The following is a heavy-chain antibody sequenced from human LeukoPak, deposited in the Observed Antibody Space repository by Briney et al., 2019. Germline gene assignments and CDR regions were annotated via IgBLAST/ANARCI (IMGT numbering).Heavy chain of an antibody. V-gene: IGHV3-21*01. CDR2: ISSSSNYI. CDR1: GFTFSSYD. CDR3: ARTEDAFDI. J-gene: IGHJ3*02. Sequence: GGSLRLSCAASGFTFSSYDMNWIRQAPGKGLEWVSSISSSSNYIYYADSVKGRFTISRDNAKNSLYLQMNSLRAEDTAVYFCARTEDAFDIWGQGTMVTVSS.